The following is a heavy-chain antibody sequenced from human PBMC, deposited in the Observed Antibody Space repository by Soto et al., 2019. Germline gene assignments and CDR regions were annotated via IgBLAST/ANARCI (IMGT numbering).Heavy chain of an antibody. CDR2: ISQSGST. V-gene: IGHV4-34*01. Sequence: PSETLSLTCSIYSGSFSGFYWSWIRPPPGKRLEWIGEISQSGSTNYNPSLNGRLTLSMDSSQTQFSLKLTSVTAADSAVYYCARIHWSQSSLDYWGRGILVTVSS. CDR1: SGSFSGFY. CDR3: ARIHWSQSSLDY. J-gene: IGHJ4*02. D-gene: IGHD6-19*01.